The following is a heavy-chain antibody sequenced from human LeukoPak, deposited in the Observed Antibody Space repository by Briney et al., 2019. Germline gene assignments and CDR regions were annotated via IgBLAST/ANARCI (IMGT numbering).Heavy chain of an antibody. Sequence: PGGSLRLSRAASGFTFSSYDMHWVRQATGKGLEWVSAIGTAGDTYYPGSVKGRFTISRDNSKNTLYLQMNSLRAEDTAVYYCAKETYYCSGGSCYSGYFDYWGQGTLVTVSS. D-gene: IGHD2-15*01. CDR3: AKETYYCSGGSCYSGYFDY. CDR1: GFTFSSYD. J-gene: IGHJ4*02. V-gene: IGHV3-13*04. CDR2: IGTAGDT.